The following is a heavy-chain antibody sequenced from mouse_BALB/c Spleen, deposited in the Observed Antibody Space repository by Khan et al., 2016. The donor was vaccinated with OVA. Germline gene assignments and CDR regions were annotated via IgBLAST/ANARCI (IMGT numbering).Heavy chain of an antibody. D-gene: IGHD1-3*01. CDR1: GFSLTRYG. J-gene: IGHJ2*01. CDR3: ARLEDI. V-gene: IGHV2-9*02. CDR2: IWAGGST. Sequence: QFPLNYSVPFLFSPSQSLSITCPVSGFSLTRYGVHWVRQPPGKGLEWLGVIWAGGSTNYNSALMSRLSISKDNSKSQVFLKMNSLQTDDTAMYYCARLEDIWGQGTTLTVSS.